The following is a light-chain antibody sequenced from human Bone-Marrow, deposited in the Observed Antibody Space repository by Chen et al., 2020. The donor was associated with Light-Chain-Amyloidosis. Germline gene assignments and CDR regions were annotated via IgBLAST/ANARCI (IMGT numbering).Light chain of an antibody. Sequence: QSALTQPASVSGSPGQSITISCTGTVTDVGSYNLVSCYQQYPGKAPKLLIYEDTKRASGVSRRFCAAKSGITASLTISGIQAEDEAVYSCCSYAGTPWLFGGGTYLTVL. J-gene: IGLJ3*02. CDR1: VTDVGSYNL. V-gene: IGLV2-23*01. CDR2: EDT. CDR3: CSYAGTPWL.